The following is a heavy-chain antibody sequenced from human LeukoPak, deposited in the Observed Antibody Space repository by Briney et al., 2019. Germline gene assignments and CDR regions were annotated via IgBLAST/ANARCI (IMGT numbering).Heavy chain of an antibody. CDR3: ARANGYYYYFDY. V-gene: IGHV4-30-4*07. CDR2: IYYSGST. D-gene: IGHD3-22*01. J-gene: IGHJ4*02. Sequence: SETLSLTCAVSGGSISSGGHSWSWIRQPPGKGLEWIGYIYYSGSTYYNPSLKSRVTISVDTSKNQFSLKLSSVTAADTAVYYCARANGYYYYFDYWGQGTLVTVSS. CDR1: GGSISSGGHS.